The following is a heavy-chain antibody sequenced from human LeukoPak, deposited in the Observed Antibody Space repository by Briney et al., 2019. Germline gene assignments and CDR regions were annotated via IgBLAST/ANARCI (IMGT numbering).Heavy chain of an antibody. CDR3: ARGSLWYYDFWSGNYFDY. J-gene: IGHJ4*02. CDR1: GGSISSSNW. D-gene: IGHD3-3*01. CDR2: IYHSGST. Sequence: SETLSLTCAVSGGSISSSNWWSWVRQPPGKGLEWIGEIYHSGSTNYNPSLKSRVTISVDTSKNQFSLKLSSVTAADTAVYYCARGSLWYYDFWSGNYFDYWGQGTLVTVSS. V-gene: IGHV4-4*02.